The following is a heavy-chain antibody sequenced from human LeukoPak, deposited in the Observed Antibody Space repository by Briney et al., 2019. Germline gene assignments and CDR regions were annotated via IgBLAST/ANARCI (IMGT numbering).Heavy chain of an antibody. J-gene: IGHJ6*03. V-gene: IGHV1-69*05. Sequence: ASVKVSCKASGGTFSSYAISWVRQAPGQGLEWMGGIIPIFGTANYAQKFQGRVTITTDESTSTAYMELSNLRSEDTAVYYCARGELENYYYCMDVWGKGTTVTVSS. CDR1: GGTFSSYA. CDR2: IIPIFGTA. CDR3: ARGELENYYYCMDV. D-gene: IGHD3-10*01.